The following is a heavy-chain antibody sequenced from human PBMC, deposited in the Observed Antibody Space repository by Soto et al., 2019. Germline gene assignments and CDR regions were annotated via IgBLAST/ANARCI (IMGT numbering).Heavy chain of an antibody. CDR1: GDSVTSHY. Sequence: SETLSLTCSFSGDSVTSHYFTWIRQSPEKGLEWIGYMHYTGFSHYNPSLKTRLTISKDTSKNQVVLTMTNMDPVDTATYYCARLPYSSSWYSLDYWGQGTLVTVSS. CDR2: MHYTGFS. J-gene: IGHJ4*02. V-gene: IGHV4-59*02. CDR3: ARLPYSSSWYSLDY. D-gene: IGHD6-13*01.